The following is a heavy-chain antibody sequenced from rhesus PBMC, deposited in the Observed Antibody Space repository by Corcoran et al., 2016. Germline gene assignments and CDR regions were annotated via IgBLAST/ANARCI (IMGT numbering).Heavy chain of an antibody. V-gene: IGHV4-93*02. Sequence: QVQLQESGPAVVKPSETLSLTCAVSGGSISSSNWWSWIRHSPGKGLKWIGGIYGSGGSTESNPSLKSRVTISIDTSKNQFALKLTSVTAADTAVYYCARPLAAAIDYWGQGVLVTVSS. CDR2: IYGSGGST. J-gene: IGHJ4*01. CDR3: ARPLAAAIDY. D-gene: IGHD6-25*01. CDR1: GGSISSSNW.